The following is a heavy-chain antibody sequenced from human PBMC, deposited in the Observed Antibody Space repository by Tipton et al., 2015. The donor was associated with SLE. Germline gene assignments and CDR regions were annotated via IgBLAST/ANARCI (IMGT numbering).Heavy chain of an antibody. D-gene: IGHD4-23*01. CDR2: IYYSGST. V-gene: IGHV4-59*11. CDR3: ARFGGNSDY. J-gene: IGHJ4*02. Sequence: GLVKPSETLSLTCTVSGGSISSHYWSWIRQPPGKGLEWIGYIYYSGSTNYNPSLKSRVTISVDTSKTQFSLKLSSVTAADTAVYYCARFGGNSDYWGQGTLVTVSS. CDR1: GGSISSHY.